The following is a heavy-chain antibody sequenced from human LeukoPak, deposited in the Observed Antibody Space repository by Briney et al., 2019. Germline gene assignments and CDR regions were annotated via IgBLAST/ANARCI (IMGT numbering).Heavy chain of an antibody. V-gene: IGHV4-38-2*02. CDR3: ARGPYSSSSSYSFDY. D-gene: IGHD6-6*01. Sequence: SETLSLTCTVSGYSISSGYYWGWIRQPPGKGLKWIGSIYHSGSTYYNPSLKSRVTISVDTSKSQFSLKLSSVTAADTAVYYCARGPYSSSSSYSFDYWGQGTLVTVSS. J-gene: IGHJ4*02. CDR1: GYSISSGYY. CDR2: IYHSGST.